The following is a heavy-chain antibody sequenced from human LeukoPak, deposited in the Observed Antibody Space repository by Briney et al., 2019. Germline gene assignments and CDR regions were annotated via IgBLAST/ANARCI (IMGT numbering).Heavy chain of an antibody. V-gene: IGHV3-23*01. CDR3: ASYQYGSGSWN. CDR1: GFTFSSYG. J-gene: IGHJ4*02. Sequence: PGGSLRLSCAASGFTFSSYGMSWVRQAPGKGLEWASFISGSGGNTYYADSVKGRFTISRDNSKNTLFLQVNSLRGEDTAVYYCASYQYGSGSWNWGQGTLVTVSS. CDR2: ISGSGGNT. D-gene: IGHD3-10*01.